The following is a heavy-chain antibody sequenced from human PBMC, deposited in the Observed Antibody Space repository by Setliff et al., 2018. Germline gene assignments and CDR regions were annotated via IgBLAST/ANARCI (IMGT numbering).Heavy chain of an antibody. Sequence: GSLRLSCAASGFTFSNYWMHWVRQAPGKGLVWVSRIYTDGTITSYADSVKGRFTISRDNAKNTLHLQMNSLRAEDTAVYYCARVYSGYDPNHYFDYWGQGTLVTVSS. CDR1: GFTFSNYW. V-gene: IGHV3-74*01. D-gene: IGHD5-12*01. CDR3: ARVYSGYDPNHYFDY. J-gene: IGHJ4*02. CDR2: IYTDGTIT.